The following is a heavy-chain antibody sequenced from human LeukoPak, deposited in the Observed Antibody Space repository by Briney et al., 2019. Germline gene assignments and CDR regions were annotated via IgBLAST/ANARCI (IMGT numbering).Heavy chain of an antibody. Sequence: SVKVSCKASGGTFSSYAISWVRQAPGQGLEWIGRIIRIFGAANYAQKFQGRVTITTDESTSTAYMELSSLRSEDTAVYYCARDRPTYYYDSSGSANAFDIWGQRTMVTVSS. CDR1: GGTFSSYA. D-gene: IGHD3-22*01. CDR2: IIRIFGAA. J-gene: IGHJ3*02. V-gene: IGHV1-69*05. CDR3: ARDRPTYYYDSSGSANAFDI.